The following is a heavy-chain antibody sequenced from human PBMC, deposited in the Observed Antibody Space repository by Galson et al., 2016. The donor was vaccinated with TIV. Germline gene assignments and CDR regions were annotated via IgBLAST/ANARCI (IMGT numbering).Heavy chain of an antibody. CDR2: ISHTSDTI. J-gene: IGHJ6*02. CDR3: ARVDPLLDCSGGTCQYYYYGMDI. CDR1: GFTFDTYS. V-gene: IGHV3-48*01. Sequence: SLRLSCAASGFTFDTYSMNWVRQAPGKGLQWVSYISHTSDTIYYADSVKGRFTISRDNAKGSLYLQMNSLRAEDTAMYYCARVDPLLDCSGGTCQYYYYGMDIWGQGTTVTVS. D-gene: IGHD2-15*01.